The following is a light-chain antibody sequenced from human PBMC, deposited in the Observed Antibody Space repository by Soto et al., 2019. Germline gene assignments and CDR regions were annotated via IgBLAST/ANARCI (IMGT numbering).Light chain of an antibody. V-gene: IGKV3-15*01. CDR2: DTS. CDR3: QEYIQWPPGM. J-gene: IGKJ1*01. Sequence: EIVMTQSPATLSVSPGERATLSCRASQSVTSNLAWYQQKLGQAPRVLIYDTSTRAPGISARFSGSGSGTEFTLTISSLQSEDFAVYYCQEYIQWPPGMFGPGTKVDIK. CDR1: QSVTSN.